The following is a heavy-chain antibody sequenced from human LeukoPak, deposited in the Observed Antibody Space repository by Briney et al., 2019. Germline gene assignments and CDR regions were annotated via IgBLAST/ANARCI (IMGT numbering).Heavy chain of an antibody. CDR1: GGTFSSYA. Sequence: ASVKVSCKASGGTFSSYAISWVRQAPGQGLEWMGIINPSGGSTSYAQKFQGRVTMTRDTSTSTVYMELSSLRSEDTAVYYCARDGSGSYSYYYYYMDVWGKGTTVTISS. CDR3: ARDGSGSYSYYYYYMDV. J-gene: IGHJ6*03. V-gene: IGHV1-46*01. CDR2: INPSGGST. D-gene: IGHD3-10*01.